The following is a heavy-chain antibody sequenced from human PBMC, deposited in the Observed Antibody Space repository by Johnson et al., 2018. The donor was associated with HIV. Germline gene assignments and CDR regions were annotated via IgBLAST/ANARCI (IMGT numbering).Heavy chain of an antibody. CDR1: GLTFSDYD. CDR3: ARETVTSGAFDI. CDR2: ISSSGSTI. V-gene: IGHV3-11*04. J-gene: IGHJ3*02. Sequence: QVQLVESGGGLVKPGGSLRLSCAASGLTFSDYDMSWIRQAPGKGLEWVSYISSSGSTIYYADSVEGRFTISRDNAKNSLYLQMNSLRAGDTAVYYCARETVTSGAFDIWGQGTMVTVSS. D-gene: IGHD4-11*01.